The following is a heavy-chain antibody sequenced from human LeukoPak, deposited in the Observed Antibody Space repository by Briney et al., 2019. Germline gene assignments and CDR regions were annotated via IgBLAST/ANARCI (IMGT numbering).Heavy chain of an antibody. V-gene: IGHV2-5*02. CDR1: GFSLSTGGVGVG. CDR2: IYWDDDK. CDR3: AHPGGPGSFDV. Sequence: SGPTLVKTTQTVTLTCTFSGFSLSTGGVGVGVGCIRQPPGKALEWLALIYWDDDKRYSPSLKSRLTITKDTSKNQVVLTMTNMDPADTATYYCAHPGGPGSFDVWGQGTVVTVSS. J-gene: IGHJ3*01. D-gene: IGHD3-10*01.